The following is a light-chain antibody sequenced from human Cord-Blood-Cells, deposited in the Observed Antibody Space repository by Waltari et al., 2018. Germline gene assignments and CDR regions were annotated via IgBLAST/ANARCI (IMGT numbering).Light chain of an antibody. Sequence: QSALTQPASVSGSPGQSITISCTGTSSDVCGSYYVYWYQQHPGKAPKLMIYDVSNRPSGVSNRFSGSKSGNTASLTISGLQAEDEADYYCSSYTSSSTLVVFGGGTKLTVL. V-gene: IGLV2-14*01. CDR2: DVS. J-gene: IGLJ2*01. CDR3: SSYTSSSTLVV. CDR1: SSDVCGSYY.